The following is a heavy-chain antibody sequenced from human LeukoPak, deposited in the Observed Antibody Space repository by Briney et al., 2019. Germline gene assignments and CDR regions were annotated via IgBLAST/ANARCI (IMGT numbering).Heavy chain of an antibody. CDR1: GYTFTGYY. CDR3: ARGPYSSSFFYGMGPRTDYYYGMDV. V-gene: IGHV1-2*04. J-gene: IGHJ6*02. D-gene: IGHD6-13*01. Sequence: GASVKVSCKASGYTFTGYYMHWVRQAPGQGLEWMGWINPNSGGTNYAQKFQGWVTMTRDTSISTAYMELSRLRSDDTAVYYCARGPYSSSFFYGMGPRTDYYYGMDVWGQGTTVTVSS. CDR2: INPNSGGT.